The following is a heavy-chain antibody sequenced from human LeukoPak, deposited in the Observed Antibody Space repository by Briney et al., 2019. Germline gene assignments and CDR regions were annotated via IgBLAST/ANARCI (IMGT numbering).Heavy chain of an antibody. CDR3: ARGRAVVVAALNYFDY. Sequence: ASVKVSCKASGYTFTSYDINWVRQATGQGLEWMGWMNPNSGNTGYAQKFQGRVTMTRNTSIGTAYMELSSLRSEDTAVYYCARGRAVVVAALNYFDYWGQGTLVTVSS. D-gene: IGHD2-15*01. V-gene: IGHV1-8*01. CDR2: MNPNSGNT. J-gene: IGHJ4*02. CDR1: GYTFTSYD.